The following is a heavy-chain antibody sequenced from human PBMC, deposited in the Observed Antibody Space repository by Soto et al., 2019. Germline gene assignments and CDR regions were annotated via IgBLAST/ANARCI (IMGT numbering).Heavy chain of an antibody. V-gene: IGHV3-23*01. Sequence: EVQLLESGGNLVQPGGSLRLSCEASGFIFSYYAMSWVRQAPGKGLEWVSLIRGSEDNTYYADSVKGRFTISRDDSKNTLYLQMNSLRAEDTAVYYCAKDWTHFDYWGQATLVTVSS. D-gene: IGHD3-3*01. CDR3: AKDWTHFDY. J-gene: IGHJ4*02. CDR1: GFIFSYYA. CDR2: IRGSEDNT.